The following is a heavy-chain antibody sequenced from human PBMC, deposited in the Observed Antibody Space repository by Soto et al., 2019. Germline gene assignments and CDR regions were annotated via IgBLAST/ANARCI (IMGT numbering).Heavy chain of an antibody. CDR1: GGTFSSYA. CDR2: IIPIFGTA. Sequence: QVQLVQSGAEVKKPGSSVKVSCKASGGTFSSYAISWVRQAPGQGLEWMGGIIPIFGTANYAQKFQGRVTITADKSTGTAYMELSSLRSEDTAVYYCARDLFPTYDSSGYYNDAFDIWGQGTMVTVSS. V-gene: IGHV1-69*06. J-gene: IGHJ3*02. CDR3: ARDLFPTYDSSGYYNDAFDI. D-gene: IGHD3-22*01.